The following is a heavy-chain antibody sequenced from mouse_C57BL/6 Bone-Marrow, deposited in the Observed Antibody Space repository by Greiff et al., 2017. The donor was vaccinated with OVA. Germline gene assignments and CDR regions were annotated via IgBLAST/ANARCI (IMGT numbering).Heavy chain of an antibody. D-gene: IGHD4-1*01. V-gene: IGHV1-59*01. CDR2: IDPSDSYT. CDR1: GYTFTSYW. CDR3: ARERRAGTHYAMDY. J-gene: IGHJ4*01. Sequence: QVQLQQPGAELVRPGTSVKLSCKASGYTFTSYWMHWVKQRPGQGLAWIGVIDPSDSYTNYNQKFKGKATLTVDTSSSTAYMQLSSLTSEDSAVYYCARERRAGTHYAMDYWGQGTSVTVSS.